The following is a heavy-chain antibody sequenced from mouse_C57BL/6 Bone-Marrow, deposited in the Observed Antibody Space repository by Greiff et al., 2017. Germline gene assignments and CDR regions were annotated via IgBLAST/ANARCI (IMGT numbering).Heavy chain of an antibody. CDR1: GFTFSDYY. V-gene: IGHV5-12*01. J-gene: IGHJ4*01. CDR2: ISNGGGST. D-gene: IGHD2-5*01. CDR3: ARPYYSNSYAMDY. Sequence: VQLKESGGGLVQPGGSLKLSCAASGFTFSDYYMYWVRQTPEKRLEWVAYISNGGGSTYYPDTVKGRFTISRDNAKNTLYLHMSRLKSEDTAMYYCARPYYSNSYAMDYWGQGTSVTVSS.